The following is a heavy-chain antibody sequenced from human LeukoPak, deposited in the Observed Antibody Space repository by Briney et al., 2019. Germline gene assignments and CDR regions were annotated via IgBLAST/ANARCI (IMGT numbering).Heavy chain of an antibody. J-gene: IGHJ1*01. V-gene: IGHV3-9*01. CDR3: AKGSWFGELLSEYFQH. CDR1: GFTFYDYA. CDR2: ISWNSGSI. Sequence: PGRSLRLSCAASGFTFYDYAMHWVRQAPGKGLEWVSGISWNSGSIAYADSVKGRFTISRDNAKNSLYLQMNSLRAEDTALYYCAKGSWFGELLSEYFQHWGQGTLVTVSS. D-gene: IGHD3-10*01.